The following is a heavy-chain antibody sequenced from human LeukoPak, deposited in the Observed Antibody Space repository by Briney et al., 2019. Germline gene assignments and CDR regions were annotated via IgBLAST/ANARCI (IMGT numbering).Heavy chain of an antibody. D-gene: IGHD3-10*01. V-gene: IGHV4-4*07. CDR2: IYTSGST. J-gene: IGHJ4*02. CDR3: ARDEVVRGVIITLLY. CDR1: GGSISSYY. Sequence: SETLSLTCTVSGGSISSYYWSWIRQPAGKGLEWIGRIYTSGSTNYNPSLKSRVTMSVDTSKNQFFLKLSSVTAADTAVYYCARDEVVRGVIITLLYWGQGTLVTVSS.